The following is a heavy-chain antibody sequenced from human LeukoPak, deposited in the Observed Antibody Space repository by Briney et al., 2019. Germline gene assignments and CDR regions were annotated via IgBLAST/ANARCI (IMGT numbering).Heavy chain of an antibody. D-gene: IGHD5-12*01. V-gene: IGHV3-48*01. J-gene: IGHJ4*02. Sequence: GGSLRLSCAASGFSFSTYSMDWVRQAPGKGLEWVSYISSSGTTIYYADSVKGRFTISRDNAKSSLYLQMNSLRAEDTAVYYCAKDSGWLRFHYWGQGTLVTVSS. CDR1: GFSFSTYS. CDR2: ISSSGTTI. CDR3: AKDSGWLRFHY.